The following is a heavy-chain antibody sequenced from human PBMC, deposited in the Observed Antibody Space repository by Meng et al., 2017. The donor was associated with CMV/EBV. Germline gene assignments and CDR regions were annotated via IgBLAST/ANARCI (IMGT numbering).Heavy chain of an antibody. Sequence: SSVKVSCKASGCTFSSYAISWVRQAPGQGLEWMGGIIPIFDTANYEQKFKGRVTITTDESTSKADMELSSLRSEDTAVYYCASNGYTSGYYYYYGMDVWGQGTTVTVSS. J-gene: IGHJ6*02. CDR3: ASNGYTSGYYYYYGMDV. V-gene: IGHV1-69*05. D-gene: IGHD5-24*01. CDR2: IIPIFDTA. CDR1: GCTFSSYA.